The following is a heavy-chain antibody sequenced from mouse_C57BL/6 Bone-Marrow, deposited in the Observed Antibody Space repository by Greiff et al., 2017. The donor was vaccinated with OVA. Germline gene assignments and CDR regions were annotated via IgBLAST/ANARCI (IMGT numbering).Heavy chain of an antibody. Sequence: VQLQQSGPELVKPGASVKISCKASGYTFTDYYINWVKQSHGKSLEWIGDINPNNDGTSYNQKFKGKATLTVDKSSSTAYMELRSLTSEDSAVYYCARPRYDYDEAWFAYWGQGTLVTVSA. J-gene: IGHJ3*01. CDR3: ARPRYDYDEAWFAY. D-gene: IGHD2-4*01. CDR1: GYTFTDYY. V-gene: IGHV1-26*01. CDR2: INPNNDGT.